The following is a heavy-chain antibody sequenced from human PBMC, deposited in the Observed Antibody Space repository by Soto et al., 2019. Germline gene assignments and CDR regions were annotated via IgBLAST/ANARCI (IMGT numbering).Heavy chain of an antibody. CDR1: GFIFSSYA. V-gene: IGHV3-23*01. Sequence: PGGSLRLSCAASGFIFSSYAMTGVRQAPGKGLEWVSAISGSGGSTYYADSVKGRFTISRDNSKNTLYLHMNSLRAEDKAVYYCTTASYSSIIIVRLAYWGHGAFVIVS. D-gene: IGHD2-2*01. J-gene: IGHJ4*01. CDR2: ISGSGGST. CDR3: TTASYSSIIIVRLAY.